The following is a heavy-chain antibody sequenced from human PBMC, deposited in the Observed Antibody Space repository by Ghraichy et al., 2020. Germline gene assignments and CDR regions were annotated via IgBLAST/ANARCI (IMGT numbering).Heavy chain of an antibody. D-gene: IGHD6-19*01. CDR3: AGEGVVSGTGGLDS. J-gene: IGHJ4*02. Sequence: GGSLRLSCAASGFTSSTHVMHWVRQAPGKGLEWMALIWSDERDKFYADSVTGRIAISRDNSKNTLYLQMNSLRAEDTAVYYCAGEGVVSGTGGLDSWGQGSLVAVPP. V-gene: IGHV3-33*01. CDR1: GFTSSTHV. CDR2: IWSDERDK.